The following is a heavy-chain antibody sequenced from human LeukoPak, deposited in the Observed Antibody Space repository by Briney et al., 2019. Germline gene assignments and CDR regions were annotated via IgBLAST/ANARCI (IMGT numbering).Heavy chain of an antibody. CDR1: GYTFTGYY. CDR3: ARGSSGLQYYYYYGMDV. Sequence: ASVKVSCKASGYTFTGYYMHWVRQAPGQGLEWMGWINPNSGGTNYAQKFQGRVTMTRDTSTSTVYMELSSLRSEDTAVYYCARGSSGLQYYYYYGMDVWGQGTTVTVSS. J-gene: IGHJ6*02. V-gene: IGHV1-2*02. CDR2: INPNSGGT. D-gene: IGHD5-18*01.